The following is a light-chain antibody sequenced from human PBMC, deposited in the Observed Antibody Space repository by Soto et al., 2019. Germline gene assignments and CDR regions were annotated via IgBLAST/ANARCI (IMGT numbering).Light chain of an antibody. CDR1: SSDVGGYNY. CDR2: GVS. J-gene: IGLJ1*01. Sequence: QSVLTQPASVSGCPGQSITICCSGTSSDVGGYNYVSWYQHHPGKAPKVVLYGVSNRPSGVSNRFSGSKSGNTATLTTSGLPVEDEADYYCLSYTRRSIYVCGTGTKATVL. CDR3: LSYTRRSIYV. V-gene: IGLV2-14*03.